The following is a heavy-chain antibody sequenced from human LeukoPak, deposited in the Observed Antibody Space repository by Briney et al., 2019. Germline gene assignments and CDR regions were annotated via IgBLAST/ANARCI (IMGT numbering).Heavy chain of an antibody. D-gene: IGHD1-26*01. Sequence: GGSLRLSCAASGFTFDAYGMTWVRQAPGKGLEWVSNINWNGGSTGYADSVKGRFTISRDNAKNSLYLQMNSLRAEDTALYHCARPRYNGSYGGVNNWGHGTLITVSS. CDR2: INWNGGST. CDR3: ARPRYNGSYGGVNN. J-gene: IGHJ4*01. CDR1: GFTFDAYG. V-gene: IGHV3-20*01.